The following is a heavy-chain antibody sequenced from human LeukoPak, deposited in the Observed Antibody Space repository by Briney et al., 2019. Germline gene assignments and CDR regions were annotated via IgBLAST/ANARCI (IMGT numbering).Heavy chain of an antibody. D-gene: IGHD5-12*01. J-gene: IGHJ4*02. CDR2: IYYSGSP. Sequence: SETLSLTCTVSGGSISSSSYYWGWIRQAPGKGLEWIGSIYYSGSPYYNPSLKSRVTISLDTSKSHFSLKLSSVTAADTAVYYCARYHNGYDDYWGQGTLVTVSS. CDR1: GGSISSSSYY. CDR3: ARYHNGYDDY. V-gene: IGHV4-39*07.